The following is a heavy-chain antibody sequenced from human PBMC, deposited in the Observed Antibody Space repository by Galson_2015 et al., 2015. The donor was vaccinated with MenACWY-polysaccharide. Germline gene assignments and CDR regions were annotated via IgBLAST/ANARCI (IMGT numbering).Heavy chain of an antibody. V-gene: IGHV3-64*02. Sequence: SLRLSCAASGFTFSSYGMHWVRQAPGKGLEYVSAISSNGGSTYYGDSVKGRFTISRDNSKNTLYLQMGSLRAEDMAVYYCAGGGCSSTSCYPDTYFDYWGQGTLVTVSS. D-gene: IGHD2-2*01. CDR2: ISSNGGST. CDR3: AGGGCSSTSCYPDTYFDY. J-gene: IGHJ4*02. CDR1: GFTFSSYG.